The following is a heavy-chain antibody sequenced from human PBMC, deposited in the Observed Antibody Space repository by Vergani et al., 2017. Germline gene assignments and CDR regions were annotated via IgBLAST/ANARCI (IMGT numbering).Heavy chain of an antibody. CDR1: GFTFSSYA. Sequence: QVQLVESGGGVVQPGRSLRLSCAASGFTFSSYAMHWVRQAPGKGLEWVAVISYDGSNKYYADSVKGRFTISRDNSKNTLYLQMNSLRAEDTAVYYCVLLGSDVPTGYGMDVWGQGTTVTVSS. V-gene: IGHV3-30*04. CDR3: VLLGSDVPTGYGMDV. D-gene: IGHD2-8*02. CDR2: ISYDGSNK. J-gene: IGHJ6*02.